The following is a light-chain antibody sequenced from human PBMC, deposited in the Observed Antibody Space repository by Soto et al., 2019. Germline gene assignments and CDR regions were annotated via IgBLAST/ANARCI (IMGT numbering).Light chain of an antibody. J-gene: IGKJ5*01. CDR2: DTS. Sequence: EIVLTQSPATLSLSPGERATLYCGASQSINSNYLAWYQQKPGLAPRLVIYDTSRRALGIPDRLTGSGSGTDFTLTFSRLEPEDSAIYYCQQYGSSPTFGQGTRLEIK. CDR1: QSINSNY. CDR3: QQYGSSPT. V-gene: IGKV3D-20*01.